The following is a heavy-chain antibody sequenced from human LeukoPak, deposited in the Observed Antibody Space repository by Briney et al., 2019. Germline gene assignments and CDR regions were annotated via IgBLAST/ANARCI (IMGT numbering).Heavy chain of an antibody. CDR3: AREVGWETTVYNWFDP. J-gene: IGHJ5*02. D-gene: IGHD4-17*01. V-gene: IGHV4-39*07. CDR2: IYYSGST. Sequence: SETLSLTCTVSGGSISSSSYYWGWIRQPPGKGLEWIGSIYYSGSTYYNPSLKSRVTISVDTSKNQFSLKLSSVTAADTAVYYCAREVGWETTVYNWFDPWGQGTLVTVSS. CDR1: GGSISSSSYY.